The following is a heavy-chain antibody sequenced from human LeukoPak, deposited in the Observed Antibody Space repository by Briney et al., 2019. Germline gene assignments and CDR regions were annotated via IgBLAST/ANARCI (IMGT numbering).Heavy chain of an antibody. CDR2: IYYSGST. CDR1: GGSISSGGYY. Sequence: SETPSLTCTVSGGSISSGGYYWSWIRQHPGKGLEWIGYIYYSGSTYYNPSLKSRVTISVDTSKNQFSLKLSSVTAADTAVYYCASVEMATIRIDYWGQGTLVTVSS. D-gene: IGHD5-24*01. J-gene: IGHJ4*02. V-gene: IGHV4-31*03. CDR3: ASVEMATIRIDY.